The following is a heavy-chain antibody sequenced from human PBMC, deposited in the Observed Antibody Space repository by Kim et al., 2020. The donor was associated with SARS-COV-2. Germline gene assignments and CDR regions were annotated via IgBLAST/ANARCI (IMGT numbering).Heavy chain of an antibody. J-gene: IGHJ4*02. D-gene: IGHD3-16*01. Sequence: GGSLRLSFAASGFTFDDYAMHWVRQAPGKGLEWVSGISWNSGSIGYADSVKGRFTISRDNAKNSLYLQMNSLRAEDTALYYCATFTTGGFFDYWGQGTLVTVSS. CDR1: GFTFDDYA. CDR3: ATFTTGGFFDY. V-gene: IGHV3-9*01. CDR2: ISWNSGSI.